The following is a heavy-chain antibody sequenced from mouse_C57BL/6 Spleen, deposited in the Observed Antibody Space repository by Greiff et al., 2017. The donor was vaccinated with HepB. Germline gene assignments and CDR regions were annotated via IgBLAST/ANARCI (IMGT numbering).Heavy chain of an antibody. J-gene: IGHJ2*01. D-gene: IGHD2-1*01. V-gene: IGHV1-52*01. CDR3: ARLPGNPYYFDY. Sequence: VQLQQPGAELVRPGSSVKLSCKASGYTFTSYWMHWVKQRPIQGLEWIGNIDPSDSETHYNQKFKDKATLTVDKSSSTAYMQLSSLTSEDSAVYYCARLPGNPYYFDYWGQGTTLTVSS. CDR1: GYTFTSYW. CDR2: IDPSDSET.